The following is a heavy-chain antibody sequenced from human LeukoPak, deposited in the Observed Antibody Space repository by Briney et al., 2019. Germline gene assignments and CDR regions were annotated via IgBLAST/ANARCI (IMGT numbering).Heavy chain of an antibody. D-gene: IGHD3/OR15-3a*01. CDR2: ISSSSSYI. CDR1: GFTFSSYS. CDR3: ARDIQRTGLD. J-gene: IGHJ4*02. V-gene: IGHV3-21*01. Sequence: GGSLRLSCAASGFTFSSYSMNWVRQAPGKGLEWVSSISSSSSYIYYADPVEGRFTISRDNARNSLYLQMNSLRAEDTAVYYCARDIQRTGLDWGQGTLVTVSS.